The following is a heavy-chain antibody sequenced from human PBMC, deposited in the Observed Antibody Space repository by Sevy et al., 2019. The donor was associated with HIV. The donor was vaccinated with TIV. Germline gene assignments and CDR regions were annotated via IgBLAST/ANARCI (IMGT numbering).Heavy chain of an antibody. CDR3: AREYRPRSGYQYYFDY. D-gene: IGHD3-22*01. CDR1: GYTFTSYD. V-gene: IGHV1-8*03. J-gene: IGHJ4*02. CDR2: MNPNSGNT. Sequence: ASVKVSCKASGYTFTSYDINWVRQATGQGLAWMGWMNPNSGNTGYAQKFQGRVTITTDTSISTAYMELSSLRSEDTAVYYCAREYRPRSGYQYYFDYWGQGTLVTVSS.